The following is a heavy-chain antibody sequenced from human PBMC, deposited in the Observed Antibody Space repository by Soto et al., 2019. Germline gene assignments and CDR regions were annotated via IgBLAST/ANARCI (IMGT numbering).Heavy chain of an antibody. V-gene: IGHV4-38-2*01. CDR2: IYHSGST. D-gene: IGHD3-3*01. J-gene: IGHJ6*02. CDR1: GSSISSGYY. CDR3: ARTWSNYDFWEV. Sequence: SETLSLTCDVSGSSISSGYYWGWIRQPPGKGLEWIGSIYHSGSTNYKSSLKSRVTISVDTSKNQFSLKLRSVTAADTAVYYCARTWSNYDFWEVWGQGSTVTVSS.